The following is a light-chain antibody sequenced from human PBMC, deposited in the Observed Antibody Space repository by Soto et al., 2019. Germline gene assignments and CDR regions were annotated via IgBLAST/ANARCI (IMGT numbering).Light chain of an antibody. J-gene: IGLJ2*01. V-gene: IGLV1-47*01. CDR3: ASWDDGLSVVV. Sequence: QSVLTQPPSASGTPGQRVTISCSGSSSNIGSNYVYWYQQLPGTAPKLLIYRNNQRPSGVPDRFSGSKSGTSASLAISGLRSEDEADYYCASWDDGLSVVVFGGGTKL. CDR1: SSNIGSNY. CDR2: RNN.